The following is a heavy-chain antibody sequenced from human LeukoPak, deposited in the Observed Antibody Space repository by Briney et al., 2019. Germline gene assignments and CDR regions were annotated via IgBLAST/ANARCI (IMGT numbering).Heavy chain of an antibody. V-gene: IGHV3-15*01. J-gene: IGHJ4*02. CDR3: TTDRVAGFDY. Sequence: GGSLRLSCAASGFTFSTNDMSWVRQAPGKGLEWVGRIKSKTDGGPTDYAAPVKGRFTISRDDSKNTLYLQMNSLKTEDTAVYYCTTDRVAGFDYWGRGTLVTVSS. D-gene: IGHD6-19*01. CDR2: IKSKTDGGPT. CDR1: GFTFSTND.